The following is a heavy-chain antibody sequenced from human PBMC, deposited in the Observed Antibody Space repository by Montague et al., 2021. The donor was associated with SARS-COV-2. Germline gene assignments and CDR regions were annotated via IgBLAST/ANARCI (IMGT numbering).Heavy chain of an antibody. D-gene: IGHD2-2*02. CDR1: GFSLSTSGMC. CDR2: IDWDDDK. J-gene: IGHJ6*02. Sequence: PALVKPTQTLTLTCTFSGFSLSTSGMCVSWIRQPPGKALEWLALIDWDDDKYYSTSLKTRLTISKDTSKNQVVLTMTNMDPVDTATYYCARLLVVTATIVSDDDDDGMDVWGQGTTVTVSS. CDR3: ARLLVVTATIVSDDDDDGMDV. V-gene: IGHV2-70*01.